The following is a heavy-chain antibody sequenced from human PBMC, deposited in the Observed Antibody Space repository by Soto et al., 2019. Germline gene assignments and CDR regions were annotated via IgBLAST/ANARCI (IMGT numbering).Heavy chain of an antibody. J-gene: IGHJ6*02. Sequence: SETLSLTCAVSGGSISSGGYSWSWMRQPPGKGLEWIGYIYHSGSTNYNPSLKSRVTISVDTSKNQFSLKLSSVTAADTAVYYCARAGIAAAVSYYYYCYGMAVWGQGTTVTVSS. CDR2: IYHSGST. V-gene: IGHV4-30-2*01. CDR3: ARAGIAAAVSYYYYCYGMAV. CDR1: GGSISSGGYS. D-gene: IGHD6-13*01.